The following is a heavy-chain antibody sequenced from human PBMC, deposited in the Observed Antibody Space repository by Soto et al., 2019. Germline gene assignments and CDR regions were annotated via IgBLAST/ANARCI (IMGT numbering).Heavy chain of an antibody. Sequence: PSETLSLTCAVYGGSFSGYYWSWIRQPPGKGLERIGEINHSGSTNYNPSLKSRVTISVDTSKNQFSLKLSSVTAADTAVYYCARAAAGTEWFDPWGQGTLVTVSS. CDR1: GGSFSGYY. CDR2: INHSGST. CDR3: ARAAAGTEWFDP. J-gene: IGHJ5*02. D-gene: IGHD6-13*01. V-gene: IGHV4-34*01.